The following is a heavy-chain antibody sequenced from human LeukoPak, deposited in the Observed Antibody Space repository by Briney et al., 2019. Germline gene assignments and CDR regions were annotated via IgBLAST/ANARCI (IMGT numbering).Heavy chain of an antibody. CDR1: GYTFTGYY. J-gene: IGHJ3*02. CDR2: INPNSGGT. D-gene: IGHD3-16*02. CDR3: ARAEGYGPYDYVWGSYRDDAFDI. V-gene: IGHV1-2*02. Sequence: ASVKVSCKAPGYTFTGYYMHWVRQAPGQGLEWMGWINPNSGGTNYAQKFQGRVTMTRDTSISTAYMELSRLRSDDTAVYYCARAEGYGPYDYVWGSYRDDAFDIWGQGTMVTVSS.